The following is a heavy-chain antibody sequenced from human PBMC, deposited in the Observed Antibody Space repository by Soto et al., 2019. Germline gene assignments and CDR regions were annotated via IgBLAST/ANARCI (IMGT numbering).Heavy chain of an antibody. J-gene: IGHJ5*02. CDR3: ARLSINWFDP. CDR2: IYYSGNT. V-gene: IGHV4-59*01. Sequence: SETLSLTCTVSGGSISSYYWSWIRQPPGKGLEWIGYIYYSGNTNYNPSLKSRVTISVDTSKNQFSLKLSSVTAADTAVYYCARLSINWFDPWGQGTLVTVSS. CDR1: GGSISSYY.